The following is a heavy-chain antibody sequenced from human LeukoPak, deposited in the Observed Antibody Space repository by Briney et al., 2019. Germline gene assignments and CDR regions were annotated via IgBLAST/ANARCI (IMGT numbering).Heavy chain of an antibody. Sequence: SVKVSFTASGGTFSSYAISWVRQAPGQGLEWMGRIIPILGIANYAQKFQGRVTITADKSTSTAYMELSSLRSEDTAVYYCASPRGYSGYDSTLFDYWGQGTLVTVSS. V-gene: IGHV1-69*04. CDR2: IIPILGIA. D-gene: IGHD5-12*01. J-gene: IGHJ4*02. CDR1: GGTFSSYA. CDR3: ASPRGYSGYDSTLFDY.